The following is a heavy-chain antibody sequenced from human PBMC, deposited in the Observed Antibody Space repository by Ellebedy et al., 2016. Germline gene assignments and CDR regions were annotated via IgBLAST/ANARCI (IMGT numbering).Heavy chain of an antibody. CDR3: RHGHYADY. J-gene: IGHJ4*02. Sequence: GGSLRLSXATSGFTFSNFFMSWVRQAPGKGLEWVSTISGNGDKRDFADSVKGRFTISRDNSKNTVYLQMNNVRAEDTAMYYCRHGHYADYWGQGTLVTVSS. CDR2: ISGNGDKR. V-gene: IGHV3-23*01. D-gene: IGHD3/OR15-3a*01. CDR1: GFTFSNFF.